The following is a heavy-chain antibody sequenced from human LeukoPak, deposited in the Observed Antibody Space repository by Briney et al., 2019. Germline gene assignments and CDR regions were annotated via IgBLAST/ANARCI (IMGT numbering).Heavy chain of an antibody. V-gene: IGHV3-30*04. CDR3: ALQGSTSPFDY. J-gene: IGHJ4*02. CDR1: GFTFSSYA. Sequence: GRSLRLSCAASGFTFSSYAMHWVRQAPGKGLEWVAVISYDGSNKYYADSVKGRFTISRDNSKNTLYLQMNSLRAEDTAVYYCALQGSTSPFDYWGQGTLVTVSS. CDR2: ISYDGSNK. D-gene: IGHD2-2*01.